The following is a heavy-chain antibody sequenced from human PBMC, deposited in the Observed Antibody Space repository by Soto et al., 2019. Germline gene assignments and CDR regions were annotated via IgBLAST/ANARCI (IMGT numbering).Heavy chain of an antibody. J-gene: IGHJ6*02. Sequence: SVKVSCKASGGTFSSYAISWVRQAPGQGLEWMGGVIPIFGTANYAQKFQGRVTITADKSTSTAYMELSSLRSEDTAVYYCAREGHYYGSGSYYKYYYYGMDVWGQGTTVTVSS. V-gene: IGHV1-69*06. CDR2: VIPIFGTA. D-gene: IGHD3-10*01. CDR3: AREGHYYGSGSYYKYYYYGMDV. CDR1: GGTFSSYA.